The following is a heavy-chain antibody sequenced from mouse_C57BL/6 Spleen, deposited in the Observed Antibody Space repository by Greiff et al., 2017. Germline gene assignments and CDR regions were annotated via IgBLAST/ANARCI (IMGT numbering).Heavy chain of an antibody. CDR2: ISSGSSTI. CDR1: GFTFSDYG. CDR3: ARGEYGIDV. Sequence: EVKLMESGGGLVKPGGSLKLSCAASGFTFSDYGMHWVRQAPEKGLEWVAYISSGSSTIYYADTVKGRFTMSRDNAKNTLFLQMTSLRSEDTAMYYCARGEYGIDVWGTGTTGTVSS. V-gene: IGHV5-17*01. J-gene: IGHJ1*03. D-gene: IGHD2-10*02.